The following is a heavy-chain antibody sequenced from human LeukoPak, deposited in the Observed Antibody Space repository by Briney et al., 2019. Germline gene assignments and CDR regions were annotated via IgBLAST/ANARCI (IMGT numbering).Heavy chain of an antibody. CDR1: GFTFSSYS. Sequence: GGSLRLSCAASGFTFSSYSMNWVRQAPGKGLEWVSSISSSSYIYYADSVKGRFTISRDNAKNSLYLQMNSLRAEDTAVYYCAREGADTALSHWGQGTLVTVSS. V-gene: IGHV3-21*01. D-gene: IGHD4/OR15-4a*01. J-gene: IGHJ4*02. CDR3: AREGADTALSH. CDR2: ISSSSYI.